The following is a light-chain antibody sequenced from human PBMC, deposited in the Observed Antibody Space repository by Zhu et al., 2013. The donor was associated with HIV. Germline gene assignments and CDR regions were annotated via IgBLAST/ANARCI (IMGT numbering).Light chain of an antibody. CDR3: QQYAQWPRT. J-gene: IGKJ1*01. CDR1: QGIRTD. CDR2: GAS. Sequence: AIQMTQSPSSLSASVGDRVTITCRASQGIRTDLGWYQQKPGKAPKLLIFGASALQSGVPSRFTGSGTGTEFTLTITSLQSEDVGVYYCQQYAQWPRTFGQGTKV. V-gene: IGKV1-6*01.